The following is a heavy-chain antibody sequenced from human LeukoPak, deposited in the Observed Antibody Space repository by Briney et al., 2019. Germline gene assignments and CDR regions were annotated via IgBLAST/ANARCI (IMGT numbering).Heavy chain of an antibody. J-gene: IGHJ3*02. V-gene: IGHV3-23*01. Sequence: GGSLRLSCAASGFTFSSYAMSWVRQAPGKGLEWVSSASGSGGSTYYADSVKGRFTISRDNSKNTLYLQMNSLRAEDTAVYYCAKGPSGGSAFDIWGQGTMVTVSS. CDR1: GFTFSSYA. D-gene: IGHD3-10*01. CDR2: ASGSGGST. CDR3: AKGPSGGSAFDI.